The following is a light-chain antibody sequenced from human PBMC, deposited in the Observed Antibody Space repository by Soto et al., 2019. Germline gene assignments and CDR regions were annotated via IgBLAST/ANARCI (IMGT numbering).Light chain of an antibody. J-gene: IGKJ4*02. CDR3: QQYNNCPPLT. Sequence: EIVMTQSPATLSVSPGESATLSCRASQSVSSKLAWYQQKPGQAPRLLIYGASARATGIPARFSGRGSGTEVTLTISSLQYEDFSVYYCQQYNNCPPLTFGGGTKVEIK. CDR2: GAS. V-gene: IGKV3-15*01. CDR1: QSVSSK.